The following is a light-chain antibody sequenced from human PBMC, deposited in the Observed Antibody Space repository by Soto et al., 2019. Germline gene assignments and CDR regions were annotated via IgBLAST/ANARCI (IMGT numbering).Light chain of an antibody. CDR2: GNS. V-gene: IGLV1-40*01. CDR3: QSYASSLSGSV. CDR1: SSNIGAGYD. Sequence: QSVLTQPPSVSGAPGQRVTISCTGSSSNIGAGYDVHWYQQLPGTAPNLLIYGNSNRPSGVPDRFSGSKSGTSAPLAITGLQAEDEADYYCQSYASSLSGSVFGGGTKVTVL. J-gene: IGLJ2*01.